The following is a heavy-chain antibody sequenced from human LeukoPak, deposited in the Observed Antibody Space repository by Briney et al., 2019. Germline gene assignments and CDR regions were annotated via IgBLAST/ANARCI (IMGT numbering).Heavy chain of an antibody. V-gene: IGHV3-53*01. CDR2: IYSGGGT. Sequence: GGSLRLSCAASGFTVSSNYMSWVRQAPGKGLEWVSVIYSGGGTYYADSVKGRFTISRDNSKNTLYLQMNSLRAEDTAVYYCARDRPRYDSSGYYLDYWGQGTLVTVSS. J-gene: IGHJ4*02. D-gene: IGHD3-22*01. CDR3: ARDRPRYDSSGYYLDY. CDR1: GFTVSSNY.